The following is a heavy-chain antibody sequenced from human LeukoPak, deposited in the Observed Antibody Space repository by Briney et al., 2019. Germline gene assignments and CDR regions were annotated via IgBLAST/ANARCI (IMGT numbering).Heavy chain of an antibody. V-gene: IGHV1-2*02. Sequence: ASVKVSCKASGYTFTGYYMHWVRQAPGQGLEWMGWINPNSGGTKYAQRFQDRVSMTRDTSITTAHMELSRLRSDDTAVYYCARGSGYYTGWSDPWAREPWSPSPQ. D-gene: IGHD3-3*01. CDR3: ARGSGYYTGWSDP. CDR1: GYTFTGYY. J-gene: IGHJ5*02. CDR2: INPNSGGT.